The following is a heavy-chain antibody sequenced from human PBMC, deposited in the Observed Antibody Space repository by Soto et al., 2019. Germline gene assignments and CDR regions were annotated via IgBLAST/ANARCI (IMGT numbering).Heavy chain of an antibody. V-gene: IGHV4-31*03. J-gene: IGHJ5*02. CDR3: ARADMVVTASRYNWFDP. CDR1: GGSISSAGYY. CDR2: IYYSGST. Sequence: SETLSLTCTVSGGSISSAGYYWSWIRQHPGKGLEWIGCIYYSGSTYYNPSLKSRVTISVDTSKNQFSLKLSSVTAADTAVYYCARADMVVTASRYNWFDPWGQGALVTVSS. D-gene: IGHD2-21*02.